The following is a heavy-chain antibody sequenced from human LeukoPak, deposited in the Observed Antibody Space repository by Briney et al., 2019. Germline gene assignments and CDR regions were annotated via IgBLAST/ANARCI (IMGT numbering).Heavy chain of an antibody. D-gene: IGHD6-19*01. CDR3: ARGIALAGHFDY. CDR1: GGSISSGGYS. J-gene: IGHJ4*02. Sequence: SETLSLTCAVSGGSISSGGYSWSWIRQPPGKGLEWIGYIYHRGSTYYNPSLKSRVTISVDRSKNQFSLKLSSVTAADTAVYYCARGIALAGHFDYWGQGTLVTVSS. CDR2: IYHRGST. V-gene: IGHV4-30-2*01.